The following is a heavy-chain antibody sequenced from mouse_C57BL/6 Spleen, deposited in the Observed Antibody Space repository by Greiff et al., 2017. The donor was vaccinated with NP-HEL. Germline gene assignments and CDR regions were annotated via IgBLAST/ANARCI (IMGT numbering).Heavy chain of an antibody. D-gene: IGHD4-1*01. J-gene: IGHJ2*01. V-gene: IGHV1-15*01. Sequence: VQLQESGAELVRPGASVTLSCKASGYTFTDYEMHWVKQTPVHGLEWIGAIDPETGGTAYNQKFKGKAILTADKSSSTAYMELRSLTSEDSAVYYCTRIELTGYFDYWGQGTTLTVSS. CDR1: GYTFTDYE. CDR2: IDPETGGT. CDR3: TRIELTGYFDY.